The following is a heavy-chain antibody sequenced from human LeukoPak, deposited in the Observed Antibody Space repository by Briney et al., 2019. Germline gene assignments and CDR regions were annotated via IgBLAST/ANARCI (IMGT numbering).Heavy chain of an antibody. CDR3: ARETYYYGSGSYNYFDY. Sequence: GGSLRLSCAASGFTFSSYEMNWVRQAPGKGLEWVSYISSSSSTIYYADSVKGRFTISRDNAKNSLYLQMNSLRAEDTAVYYCARETYYYGSGSYNYFDYWGQGTLVTVSS. D-gene: IGHD3-10*01. CDR1: GFTFSSYE. CDR2: ISSSSSTI. V-gene: IGHV3-48*01. J-gene: IGHJ4*02.